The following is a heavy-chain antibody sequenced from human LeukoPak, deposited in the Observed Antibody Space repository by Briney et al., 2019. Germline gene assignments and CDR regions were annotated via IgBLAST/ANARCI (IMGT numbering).Heavy chain of an antibody. CDR1: GFTFSSYA. V-gene: IGHV3-30*04. CDR3: AKALPSSTVDY. D-gene: IGHD6-6*01. Sequence: GGSLRLSCAASGFTFSSYAMNWFRQAPGKGLEWVAIISYDGSNKYYADSVKGRFTISTDNSKNTLYLQMNSLRAEDTAVYYCAKALPSSTVDYWGQGTLVTVSS. CDR2: ISYDGSNK. J-gene: IGHJ4*02.